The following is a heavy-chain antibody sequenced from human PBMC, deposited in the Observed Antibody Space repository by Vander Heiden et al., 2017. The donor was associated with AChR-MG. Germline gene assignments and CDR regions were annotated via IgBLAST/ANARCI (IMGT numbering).Heavy chain of an antibody. Sequence: EVQLVESGGGLVQPGGSLRLSCAASGFTFSSYSMNWVRQAPGKGLEWVSYIRSSSSTKYYADSGKGRFTISRDNAKNPLYLQMNSLRDEDTAVYYCARDKWLLKPSESYYYYYGMDVWGQGTTVTVSS. J-gene: IGHJ6*02. CDR3: ARDKWLLKPSESYYYYYGMDV. D-gene: IGHD3-22*01. CDR2: IRSSSSTK. CDR1: GFTFSSYS. V-gene: IGHV3-48*02.